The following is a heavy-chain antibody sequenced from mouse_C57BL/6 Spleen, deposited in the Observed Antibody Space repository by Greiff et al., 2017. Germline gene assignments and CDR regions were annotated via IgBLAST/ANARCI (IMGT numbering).Heavy chain of an antibody. CDR2: ISSGGSYT. D-gene: IGHD2-1*01. V-gene: IGHV5-6*01. CDR3: ARQIWGAMVTTVFDY. J-gene: IGHJ2*01. Sequence: EVMLVESGGDLVKPGGSLKLSCAASGFTFSSYGMSWVRQTPDKRLEWVATISSGGSYTYYPDSVKGRFTISRDNAKNTLYLQMSILQSEDTAMYYCARQIWGAMVTTVFDYWGQGTTLTVSS. CDR1: GFTFSSYG.